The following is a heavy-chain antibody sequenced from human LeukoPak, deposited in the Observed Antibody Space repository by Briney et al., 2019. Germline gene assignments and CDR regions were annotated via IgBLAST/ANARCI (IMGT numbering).Heavy chain of an antibody. D-gene: IGHD5-12*01. Sequence: GGSLRLSCAASGFTFSSYAMHWVRQAPGKGLEWVAVISYDGSNKYYADSVKGRFTISRDNSKNTLYLQMNSLRAEDTAVYYCARDRGDGYDYFWDYWGQGTLVTVSS. CDR1: GFTFSSYA. CDR2: ISYDGSNK. V-gene: IGHV3-30*04. CDR3: ARDRGDGYDYFWDY. J-gene: IGHJ4*02.